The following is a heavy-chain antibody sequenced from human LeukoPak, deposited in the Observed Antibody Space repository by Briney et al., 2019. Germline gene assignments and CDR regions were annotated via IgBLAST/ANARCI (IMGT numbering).Heavy chain of an antibody. CDR2: INYSGST. V-gene: IGHV4-59*01. CDR1: GGSISSDY. D-gene: IGHD5-12*01. CDR3: ARGESKRYSGYDYYVMDV. J-gene: IGHJ6*02. Sequence: SETLSLTCTVSGGSISSDYWSWIRQPPGKGLEWIGYINYSGSTNYNPSLKRRVTISVDTSKNQFSLKVSSVTAADTAVYYCARGESKRYSGYDYYVMDVWGQGTTVTVSS.